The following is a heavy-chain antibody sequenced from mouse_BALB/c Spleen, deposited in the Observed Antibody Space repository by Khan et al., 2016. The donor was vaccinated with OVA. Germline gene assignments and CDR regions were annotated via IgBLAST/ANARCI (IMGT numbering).Heavy chain of an antibody. V-gene: IGHV1-77*01. J-gene: IGHJ3*01. CDR3: AREWAAWFPY. CDR1: GYTFTDYY. CDR2: IYPGSDNT. Sequence: VQLQQSGAELARPGASVKLSCKASGYTFTDYYINWMRQRTGQGLEWIGEIYPGSDNTYYNEKFKGKATLTADKSSSTAYMQLSSLTSEDSAVYFCAREWAAWFPYGGQGTLVTVSA.